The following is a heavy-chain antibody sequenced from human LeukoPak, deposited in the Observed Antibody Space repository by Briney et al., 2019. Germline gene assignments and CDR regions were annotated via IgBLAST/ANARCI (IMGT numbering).Heavy chain of an antibody. CDR3: ARDYGSGTQLPPFDF. CDR1: GYTFTNYW. V-gene: IGHV5-51*01. D-gene: IGHD3-10*01. J-gene: IGHJ4*02. Sequence: GESLKISCKASGYTFTNYWIAWVRQMPGKGLEWMGYIYPDDSDTRYRPSFQGQVPISADKYISTAYLQSSRLKASDTPMYYCARDYGSGTQLPPFDFWGQETLVTVSS. CDR2: IYPDDSDT.